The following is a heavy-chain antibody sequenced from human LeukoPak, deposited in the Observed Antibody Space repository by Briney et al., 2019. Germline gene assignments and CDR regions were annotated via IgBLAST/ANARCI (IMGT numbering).Heavy chain of an antibody. Sequence: GGSVKVSCKASGYTFTSYYMHWVRQAPGQGLEWMGIINPSGGSTSYARKFQGRVTMTRDTSTSTVYMELSSLRSEDTAVYYCSSCSSTSCTDYWGQGTLVTVSS. J-gene: IGHJ4*02. CDR3: SSCSSTSCTDY. CDR2: INPSGGST. V-gene: IGHV1-46*01. D-gene: IGHD2-2*01. CDR1: GYTFTSYY.